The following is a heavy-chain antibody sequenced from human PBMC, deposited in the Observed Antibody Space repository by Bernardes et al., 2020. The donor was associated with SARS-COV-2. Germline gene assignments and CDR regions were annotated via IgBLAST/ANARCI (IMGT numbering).Heavy chain of an antibody. CDR1: GYTLTELS. D-gene: IGHD6-19*01. Sequence: ASVKVSCMVSGYTLTELSMHWVRQAPGKGLEWMGGFDPEDGETIYAQKFQGRVTMTEDTSTDTAYMELSSLRSEDTAVYYCATGVVAGVYYYYYGMDVWGQGTTVTVSS. V-gene: IGHV1-24*01. CDR3: ATGVVAGVYYYYYGMDV. CDR2: FDPEDGET. J-gene: IGHJ6*02.